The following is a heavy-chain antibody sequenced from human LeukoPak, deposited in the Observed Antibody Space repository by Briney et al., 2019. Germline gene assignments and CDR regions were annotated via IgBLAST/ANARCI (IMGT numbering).Heavy chain of an antibody. CDR2: IRYDGSNK. D-gene: IGHD1-26*01. Sequence: PGGSLRLSCAASGFIFSSYGMHWVRQAPGKGLEWVAFIRYDGSNKYYADSVKGRFTISRDNSKNTLYLQMNSLRAEDTAVYYCANGPYSGSYYFDYWGQGTLVTVSS. CDR3: ANGPYSGSYYFDY. J-gene: IGHJ4*02. V-gene: IGHV3-30*02. CDR1: GFIFSSYG.